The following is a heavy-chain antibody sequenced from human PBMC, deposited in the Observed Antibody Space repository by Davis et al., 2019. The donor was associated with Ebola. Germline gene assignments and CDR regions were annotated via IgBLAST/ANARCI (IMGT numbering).Heavy chain of an antibody. V-gene: IGHV1-2*02. CDR1: GYTFTGYY. Sequence: ASVKVSCKASGYTFTGYYVHWVRQAPGQGFEWMGWINPNSGGTNYAQKFQGRVTMTRDTSISTAYMELSRLRSDDTAVYYCARPYDSSGYYYSYFDYWGQGTLVTVSS. D-gene: IGHD3-22*01. CDR2: INPNSGGT. CDR3: ARPYDSSGYYYSYFDY. J-gene: IGHJ4*02.